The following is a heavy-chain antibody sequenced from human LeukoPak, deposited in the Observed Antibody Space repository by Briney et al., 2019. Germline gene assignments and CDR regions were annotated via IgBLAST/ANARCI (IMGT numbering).Heavy chain of an antibody. V-gene: IGHV3-23*01. CDR2: ISGNGGAT. D-gene: IGHD3-22*01. CDR1: GFTFTSYA. Sequence: GGSLRLSCAASGFTFTSYAMSWVRQAPGKGLEWVSAISGNGGATYYADSVKGRFTISRDNSKNTLHLQMNSLRAEDTALYYCAKASTAIVVDNFFDYWGQGTLVSVSS. J-gene: IGHJ4*02. CDR3: AKASTAIVVDNFFDY.